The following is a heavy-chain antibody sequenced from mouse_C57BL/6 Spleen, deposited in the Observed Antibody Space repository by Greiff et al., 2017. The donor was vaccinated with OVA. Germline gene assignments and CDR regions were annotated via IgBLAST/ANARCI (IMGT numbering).Heavy chain of an antibody. CDR3: ARRGLPYYFDY. Sequence: VQLQQSGAELARPGASVKLSCKASGYTFTSYGISWVKQRTGQGLEWIGEIYPRSGNTYYNEKFKGKATLTADKSSSTAYMELRSLTSEDTAVYYCARRGLPYYFDYWGQGTTLTVSS. J-gene: IGHJ2*01. D-gene: IGHD5-5*01. CDR1: GYTFTSYG. V-gene: IGHV1-81*01. CDR2: IYPRSGNT.